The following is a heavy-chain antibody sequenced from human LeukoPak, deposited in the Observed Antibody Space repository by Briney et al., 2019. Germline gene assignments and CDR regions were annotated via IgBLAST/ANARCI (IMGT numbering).Heavy chain of an antibody. J-gene: IGHJ3*02. CDR1: GGSISSDY. V-gene: IGHV4-59*01. D-gene: IGHD6-19*01. Sequence: SETLSLTCTVSGGSISSDYWSWIRQPPGKELEWIGYIYYSGRNIYNPSLKSRVTISVDTSKNQFSLKLSSVTAADTAVYFCARYAYSSGWKSFDIWGQGTVVTVSS. CDR3: ARYAYSSGWKSFDI. CDR2: IYYSGRN.